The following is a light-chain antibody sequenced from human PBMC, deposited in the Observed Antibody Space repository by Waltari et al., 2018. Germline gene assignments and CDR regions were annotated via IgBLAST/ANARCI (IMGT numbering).Light chain of an antibody. J-gene: IGKJ1*01. CDR2: GAS. CDR3: QQYNNWPPGWT. V-gene: IGKV3-15*01. CDR1: QSVSSN. Sequence: EIVMTQSPATLSVSPGERATLSCRASQSVSSNLAWYQQKPGQAPRLLIYGASTRVTGIPARFSGSGSGTEFTLTISSLQSEDFAVYYCQQYNNWPPGWTFGQGTKVEIK.